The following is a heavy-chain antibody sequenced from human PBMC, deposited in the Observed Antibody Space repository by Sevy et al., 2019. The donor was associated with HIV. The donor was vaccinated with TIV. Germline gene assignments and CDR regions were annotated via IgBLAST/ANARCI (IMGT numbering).Heavy chain of an antibody. Sequence: SETLSLTCAVYGGSFSGYFWSWIRQPPGKGLEWIGEINHSGSTNYNPSLKSRVTISIDTSKNQFSLRLGSVTAADMAVYYGARGLDYGGGYYGMDVWGQGTTVTVSS. J-gene: IGHJ6*02. CDR3: ARGLDYGGGYYGMDV. D-gene: IGHD4-17*01. V-gene: IGHV4-34*01. CDR1: GGSFSGYF. CDR2: INHSGST.